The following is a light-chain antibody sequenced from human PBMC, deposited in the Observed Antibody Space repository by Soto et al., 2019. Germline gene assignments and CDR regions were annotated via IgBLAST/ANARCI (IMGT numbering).Light chain of an antibody. Sequence: AVVTPGPSPTVSPGGTVTLPCGSRTGVVTSGHYPYWFQQKPGQAPRILIYDTSNKHSWTPARFSGSLLGGKAALTLSGAQPEDEAEYYCLLSYSGARVVFGGGTQLTVL. CDR3: LLSYSGARVV. CDR2: DTS. CDR1: TGVVTSGHY. J-gene: IGLJ2*01. V-gene: IGLV7-46*01.